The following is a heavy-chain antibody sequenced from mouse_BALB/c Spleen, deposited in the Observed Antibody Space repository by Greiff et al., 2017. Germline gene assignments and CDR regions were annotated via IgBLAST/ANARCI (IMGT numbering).Heavy chain of an antibody. Sequence: EVKLVESGGGLVKPGGSLKLSCAASGFTFSDYYMYWVRQTPEKRLEWVATISDGGSYTYYPDSVKGRFTISRDNAKNNLYLQMSSLKSEDTAMYYCATTGTYAMDYWGQGTSVTVSS. J-gene: IGHJ4*01. CDR3: ATTGTYAMDY. CDR2: ISDGGSYT. D-gene: IGHD4-1*01. CDR1: GFTFSDYY. V-gene: IGHV5-4*02.